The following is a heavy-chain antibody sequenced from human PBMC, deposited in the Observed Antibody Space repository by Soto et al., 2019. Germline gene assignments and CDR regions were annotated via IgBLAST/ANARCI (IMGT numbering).Heavy chain of an antibody. CDR1: GYSFTIYW. CDR2: IDPSDSYT. CDR3: XRQGTVVVVPANNWFDP. V-gene: IGHV5-10-1*01. Sequence: PGESLKISCKGSGYSFTIYWISWVRQMPGKGLEWMGRIDPSDSYTNYSPSFQGHVTISADKSISTAYLQWSSLKASDTAMYYCXRQGTVVVVPANNWFDPWGQGTLVTVSS. J-gene: IGHJ5*02. D-gene: IGHD2-15*01.